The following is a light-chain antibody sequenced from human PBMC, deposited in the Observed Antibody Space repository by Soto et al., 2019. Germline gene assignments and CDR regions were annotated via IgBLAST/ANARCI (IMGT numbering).Light chain of an antibody. J-gene: IGLJ1*01. CDR3: SSYTHSSTFYV. CDR1: SSDVGDYNY. V-gene: IGLV2-14*01. CDR2: DVS. Sequence: QSVLTQPASVSGSPGQSITISCTGTSSDVGDYNYVSWYQQHPGKAPKLMIYDVSNRPSGVSNRFSGSKSGNTASLTISGLQAVDEADYYCSSYTHSSTFYVFGTGTKVTVL.